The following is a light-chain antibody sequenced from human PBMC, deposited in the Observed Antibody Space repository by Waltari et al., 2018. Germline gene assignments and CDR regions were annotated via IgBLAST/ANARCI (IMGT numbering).Light chain of an antibody. CDR2: WAS. Sequence: IVMTQSPDSLSVSLGERATINCESSQSVLFRSNNKNYLSWYQQKPGQPPKLLIYWASTRESGVPDRFNGSGSGTDFILTISSLQAEDAAVYYCQQFYHIPVTFGQGTKVEIK. J-gene: IGKJ1*01. CDR1: QSVLFRSNNKNY. V-gene: IGKV4-1*01. CDR3: QQFYHIPVT.